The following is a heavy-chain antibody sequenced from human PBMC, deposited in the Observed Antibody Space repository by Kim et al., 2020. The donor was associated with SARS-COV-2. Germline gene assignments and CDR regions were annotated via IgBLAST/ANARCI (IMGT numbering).Heavy chain of an antibody. J-gene: IGHJ5*02. CDR3: VRVACRTTCYDA. Sequence: GGSLRLSCAASGFIFSDHYMDWVRQAPGKGLEWVGRIRTKANGYTTEYAASVKGRFTISTDDSENSLYLQMNSLKTEDTALYYCVRVACRTTCYDAWGQG. CDR1: GFIFSDHY. D-gene: IGHD2-2*01. V-gene: IGHV3-72*01. CDR2: IRTKANGYTT.